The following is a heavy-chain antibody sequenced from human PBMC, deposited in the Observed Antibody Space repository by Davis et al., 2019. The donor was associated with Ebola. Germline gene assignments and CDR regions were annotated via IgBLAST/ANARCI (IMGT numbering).Heavy chain of an antibody. Sequence: GSLRLSCTVSGGSISSSSYYWGWIRQPPGKGLEWIGSIYYSGSTYYNPSLKSRVTISVDTSKNQFSLKLSSVTAADTAVYYCVQEMATAFDIWGQGTMVTVSS. CDR1: GGSISSSSYY. CDR2: IYYSGST. CDR3: VQEMATAFDI. D-gene: IGHD5-24*01. V-gene: IGHV4-39*01. J-gene: IGHJ3*02.